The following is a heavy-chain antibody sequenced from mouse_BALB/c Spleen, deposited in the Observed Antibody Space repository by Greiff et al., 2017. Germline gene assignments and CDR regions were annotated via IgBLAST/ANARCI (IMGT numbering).Heavy chain of an antibody. CDR3: ARGLTGTKKGFDY. J-gene: IGHJ2*01. V-gene: IGHV1-82*01. D-gene: IGHD4-1*01. Sequence: QVQLQQSGPELVKPGASVKISCKASGYAFSSSWMNWVKQRPGQGLEWIGRIYPGDGDTNYNGKFKGKATLTADKSSSTAYMQLSSLTSVDSAVYFCARGLTGTKKGFDYWGQGTTLTVSS. CDR2: IYPGDGDT. CDR1: GYAFSSSW.